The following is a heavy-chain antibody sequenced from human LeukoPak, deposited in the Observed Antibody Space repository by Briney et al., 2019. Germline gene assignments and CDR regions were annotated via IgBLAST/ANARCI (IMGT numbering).Heavy chain of an antibody. CDR3: TTDRIVGAPGAI. J-gene: IGHJ3*02. CDR1: GFTFSSYA. V-gene: IGHV3-30-3*01. D-gene: IGHD1-26*01. Sequence: GGSLRLSCAASGFTFSSYAMHWVRQAPGKGLEWVAVISYDGSNKYYADSVKGRFTISRDNSKNTLYLQMNSLKTEDTAVYYCTTDRIVGAPGAIWGQGTMVTVSS. CDR2: ISYDGSNK.